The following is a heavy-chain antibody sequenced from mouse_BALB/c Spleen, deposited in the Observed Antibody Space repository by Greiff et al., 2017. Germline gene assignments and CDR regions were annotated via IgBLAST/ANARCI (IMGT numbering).Heavy chain of an antibody. CDR3: AKATFYYFDY. J-gene: IGHJ2*01. CDR2: ISSGGST. CDR1: GFTFSSYA. Sequence: EVKVVESGGGLVKPGGSLKLSCAASGFTFSSYAMSWVRQTPEKRLEWVASISSGGSTYYPDSVKGRFTISRDNARNILYLQMSSLRSEDTAMYYCAKATFYYFDYWGQGTTLTVSS. V-gene: IGHV5-6-5*01. D-gene: IGHD2-1*01.